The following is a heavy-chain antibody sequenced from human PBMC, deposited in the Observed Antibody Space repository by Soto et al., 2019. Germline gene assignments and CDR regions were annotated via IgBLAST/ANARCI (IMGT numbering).Heavy chain of an antibody. Sequence: EVQLLESGGGLVQPGGSLRLSCAASGFTFSTSAISWVRQAPGKGLEWVSGISGSGANTNYADSVKGRFTISRDNSKNTLYLQMNSLRAEDTAVYYCAKDPYCSGGSCYSDYWGQGTLVTVSS. CDR2: ISGSGANT. D-gene: IGHD2-15*01. CDR3: AKDPYCSGGSCYSDY. J-gene: IGHJ4*02. V-gene: IGHV3-23*01. CDR1: GFTFSTSA.